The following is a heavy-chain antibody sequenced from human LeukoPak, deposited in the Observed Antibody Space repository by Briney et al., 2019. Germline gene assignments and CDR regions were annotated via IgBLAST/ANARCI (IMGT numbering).Heavy chain of an antibody. Sequence: SETLSLTCTVSGGSISSYYWSWIRQPPGKGLEWIGYIYYSGSTNYNPSLKGRVTISVDTSKNQFSLKLSSVTAADTAVYYCARGRGSSWYRYFDYWGQGTLVTVPS. J-gene: IGHJ4*02. CDR2: IYYSGST. V-gene: IGHV4-59*01. CDR1: GGSISSYY. CDR3: ARGRGSSWYRYFDY. D-gene: IGHD6-13*01.